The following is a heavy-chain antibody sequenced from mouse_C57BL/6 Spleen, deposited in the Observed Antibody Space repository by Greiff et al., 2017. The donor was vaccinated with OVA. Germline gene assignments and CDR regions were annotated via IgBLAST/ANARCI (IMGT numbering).Heavy chain of an antibody. Sequence: EVQLQESGPELVKPGASVKISCKASGYSFTDYNMNWVKQSNGKSLEWIGVINPNYGTTSYNQKFKGKATLTVDQSSSTAYMQLNSLTSEDSAVYYCARSGYYGSSWYFDVWGTGTTVTVSS. D-gene: IGHD1-1*01. CDR3: ARSGYYGSSWYFDV. CDR1: GYSFTDYN. J-gene: IGHJ1*03. CDR2: INPNYGTT. V-gene: IGHV1-39*01.